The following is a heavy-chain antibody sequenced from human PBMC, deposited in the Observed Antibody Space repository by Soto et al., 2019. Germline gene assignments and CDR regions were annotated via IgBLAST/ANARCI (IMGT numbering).Heavy chain of an antibody. J-gene: IGHJ6*02. CDR2: IYADDSDT. CDR1: GYSFSNYW. Sequence: PGESLKISCQGSGYSFSNYWIAWVRQMPGKGFEWMVIIYADDSDTRYSPSFQGQVTISADKSINTAYLQWSSLKASDTAMYYCARTESGYSYGFADVWGQGTTVTVSS. CDR3: ARTESGYSYGFADV. D-gene: IGHD5-18*01. V-gene: IGHV5-51*01.